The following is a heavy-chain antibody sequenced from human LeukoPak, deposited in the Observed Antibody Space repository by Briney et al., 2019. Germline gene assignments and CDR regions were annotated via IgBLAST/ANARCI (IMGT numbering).Heavy chain of an antibody. CDR2: MNPNSGNT. J-gene: IGHJ3*02. CDR1: GYTFTSYD. V-gene: IGHV1-8*01. Sequence: ASVKVSCKASGYTFTSYDINWVRQATGQGLEWMGWMNPNSGNTGYAQKFQARVSTTRNTSISTAYMELSSLGSEDTAVYYCTRGLVVLSATSWAFDIWGHGTMVTVSS. CDR3: TRGLVVLSATSWAFDI. D-gene: IGHD2-15*01.